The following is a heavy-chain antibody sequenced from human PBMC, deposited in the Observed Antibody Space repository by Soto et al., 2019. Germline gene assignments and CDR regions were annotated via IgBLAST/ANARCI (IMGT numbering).Heavy chain of an antibody. CDR1: GFTFSDYY. J-gene: IGHJ4*02. D-gene: IGHD5-12*01. V-gene: IGHV3-11*05. CDR2: ISSSSSYT. Sequence: QVQLVESGGGLVKPGGSLRLSCVASGFTFSDYYMSWIRQAPGKGLEWDSYISSSSSYTNYADSVKGRFTISRDNAKNSLYLQMNSLRAEDTAVYYCARDHHRYSGYDYVDYWGQGTLVTVSS. CDR3: ARDHHRYSGYDYVDY.